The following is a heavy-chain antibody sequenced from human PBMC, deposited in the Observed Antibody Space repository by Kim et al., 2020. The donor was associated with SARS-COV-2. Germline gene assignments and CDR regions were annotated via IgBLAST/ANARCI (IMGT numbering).Heavy chain of an antibody. J-gene: IGHJ4*02. V-gene: IGHV3-30*18. CDR3: AKAPDIVVVPAAPDFDY. CDR1: GFTFSTYG. CDR2: ISYDGSNK. D-gene: IGHD2-2*01. Sequence: GGSLRLSCAASGFTFSTYGMHWVRQAPGKGLEWVAVISYDGSNKYYADSVKGRFTISRDNSKNTLYLQMNSLRAEDTAVYYCAKAPDIVVVPAAPDFDYCGQGTLVTVSS.